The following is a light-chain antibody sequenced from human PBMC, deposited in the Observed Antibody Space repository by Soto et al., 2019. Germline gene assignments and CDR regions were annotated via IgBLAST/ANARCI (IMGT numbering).Light chain of an antibody. CDR1: QSVSSSS. J-gene: IGKJ5*01. Sequence: EIVLTQSPGTLSLSPGERATLSCRASQSVSSSSLAWYQQKPGQAPRLLIYGASRRATGIPDRFSGSGSGTDFTLTISRLEPEDFAVYYCQQYGSSVITFGQGTRLEIK. V-gene: IGKV3-20*01. CDR3: QQYGSSVIT. CDR2: GAS.